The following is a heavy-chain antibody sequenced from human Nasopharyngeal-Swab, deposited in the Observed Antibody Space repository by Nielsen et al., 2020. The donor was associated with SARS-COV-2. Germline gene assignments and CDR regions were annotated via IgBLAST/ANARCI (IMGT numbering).Heavy chain of an antibody. J-gene: IGHJ6*02. Sequence: GESLKISCAASGFPFSASSMRWLRQAPGQGLAWVSYISSSSSYTTYADSVKGRFTISRDNAKNSLYLQMNSLRAEDTAVYYCARGDRIAVAGTFSLTDYDYGMDGGGQGT. CDR1: GFPFSASS. V-gene: IGHV3-11*05. CDR3: ARGDRIAVAGTFSLTDYDYGMDG. CDR2: ISSSSSYT. D-gene: IGHD6-19*01.